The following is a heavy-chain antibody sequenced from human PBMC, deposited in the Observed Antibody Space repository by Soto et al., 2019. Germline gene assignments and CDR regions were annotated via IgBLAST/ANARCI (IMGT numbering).Heavy chain of an antibody. V-gene: IGHV1-69*01. CDR3: ARVRYYYDSSRYYYFDF. D-gene: IGHD3-22*01. J-gene: IGHJ4*02. CDR1: GGTFSSYA. Sequence: VKVSCKASGGTFSSYAISWVRQAPGQGLEWMGGIIPIFGTANYAQKFQGRVTITADESTSTAYMELSSLRSEDTAVYYCARVRYYYDSSRYYYFDFSGQATLVSVSS. CDR2: IIPIFGTA.